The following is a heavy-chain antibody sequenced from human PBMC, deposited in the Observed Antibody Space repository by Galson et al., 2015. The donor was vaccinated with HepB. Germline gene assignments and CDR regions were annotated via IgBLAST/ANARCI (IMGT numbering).Heavy chain of an antibody. CDR3: ARSLIRLWYFDL. CDR1: GYTFTSYA. V-gene: IGHV1-3*01. J-gene: IGHJ2*01. CDR2: INAGNGYT. D-gene: IGHD2-8*01. Sequence: SAKVSCKASGYTFTSYAMHWARQAPGQRLEWMGWINAGNGYTKYSQKFQDRVTLTRDTSASTAYMELSSLRSEDTAVYYCARSLIRLWYFDLWGRGTLVTVSS.